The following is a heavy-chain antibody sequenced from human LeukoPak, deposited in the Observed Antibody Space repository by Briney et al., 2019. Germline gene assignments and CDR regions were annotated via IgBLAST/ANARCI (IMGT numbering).Heavy chain of an antibody. V-gene: IGHV3-23*01. CDR2: ISGTGDTI. Sequence: GGSLRLSCAASGFTFSSYAMSWVRQAPGKGLEWVSAISGTGDTIYYVDSVKGRFTISRDNAKNSLYLQMNSLRAEDTAMYYCARVGDDYGDYSDYWGQGALVTVSS. D-gene: IGHD4-17*01. J-gene: IGHJ4*02. CDR3: ARVGDDYGDYSDY. CDR1: GFTFSSYA.